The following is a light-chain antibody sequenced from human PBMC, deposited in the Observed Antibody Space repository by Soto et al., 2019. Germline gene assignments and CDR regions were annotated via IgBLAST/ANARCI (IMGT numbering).Light chain of an antibody. V-gene: IGKV1-39*01. Sequence: DIQMTQSPSSLSASVGDRVTITCRASQNIRSYLNWYQQKPGKAPQLLIYATSSLQTGVPSRFSASGSGTNFSFVISDLQPEDSATYYCQQGYSSRWTSGRGTKVDIK. CDR2: ATS. CDR1: QNIRSY. J-gene: IGKJ1*01. CDR3: QQGYSSRWT.